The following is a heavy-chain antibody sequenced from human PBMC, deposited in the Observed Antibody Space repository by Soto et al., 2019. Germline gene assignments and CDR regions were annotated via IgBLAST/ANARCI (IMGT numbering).Heavy chain of an antibody. D-gene: IGHD6-19*01. J-gene: IGHJ4*02. CDR3: ASRSSGWYFDY. V-gene: IGHV3-23*01. Sequence: EVQLLESGGGLVQPGGSLRLSCAASGFTFSSYAMNWFRQAPGKGLEWVSVISGSGGSTYYADSVKVRFTISRDNSKNTLYLQMNSLRAEDTAVYYCASRSSGWYFDYWGQGTLVTVSS. CDR1: GFTFSSYA. CDR2: ISGSGGST.